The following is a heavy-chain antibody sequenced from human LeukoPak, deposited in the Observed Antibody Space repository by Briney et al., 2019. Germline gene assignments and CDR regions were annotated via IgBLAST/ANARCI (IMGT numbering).Heavy chain of an antibody. CDR1: GFTFSSFS. J-gene: IGHJ3*02. V-gene: IGHV3-48*01. CDR2: INNGGTTI. CDR3: VRDFQYAFDI. Sequence: GGSLRLSCAASGFTFSSFSMNWVRQAPGNGLEWFSYINNGGTTISYADSVKGRFTISRDNAENSLYLQMNSLRADDTAVYYCVRDFQYAFDIWGQGTVVTVSS.